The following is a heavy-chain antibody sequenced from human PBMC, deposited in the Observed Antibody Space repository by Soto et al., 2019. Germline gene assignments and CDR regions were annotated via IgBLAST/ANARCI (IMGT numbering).Heavy chain of an antibody. CDR3: AGGHYGLEV. CDR2: TTPSGGDT. CDR1: GFSFSEHY. J-gene: IGHJ6*02. V-gene: IGHV3-11*01. Sequence: QAQLVESGGGLVKPGGSLRLSCAASGFSFSEHYMSWIRQSPGKGFEWVSYTTPSGGDTFYTDSVKGRFTISRNNAMRSVALQMNSLTVEDTAVDYCAGGHYGLEVWGQGTTVTVSS.